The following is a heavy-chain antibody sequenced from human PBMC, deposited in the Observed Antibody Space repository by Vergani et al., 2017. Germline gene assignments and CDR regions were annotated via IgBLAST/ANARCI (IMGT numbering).Heavy chain of an antibody. Sequence: QVQLVQSGAEVKKPGASVKVSCKASGYTFTSYDINWVRQATGQGLEWMGWMNPNSGNTGYAQKFQGRVTMTRNTSISTAYMELSSLRSEDTAVYYWARTGTVCSSTSCYSWEYYMDVWGKGTTVTVSS. CDR3: ARTGTVCSSTSCYSWEYYMDV. J-gene: IGHJ6*03. CDR2: MNPNSGNT. D-gene: IGHD2-2*01. CDR1: GYTFTSYD. V-gene: IGHV1-8*01.